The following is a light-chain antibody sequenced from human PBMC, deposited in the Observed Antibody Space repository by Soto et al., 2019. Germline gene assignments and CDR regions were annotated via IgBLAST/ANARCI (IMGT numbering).Light chain of an antibody. Sequence: QSALTQPASVSGSHGQSITISCIGTSSEVGNYELVSWYQQLPGKAPKLMIYEVSNRPSGVSNRFSGSKSGNTASLTISGLQAEDEADYYCSSYTSSSTLRVVFGGGTNLTVL. J-gene: IGLJ2*01. CDR1: SSEVGNYEL. CDR3: SSYTSSSTLRVV. V-gene: IGLV2-14*02. CDR2: EVS.